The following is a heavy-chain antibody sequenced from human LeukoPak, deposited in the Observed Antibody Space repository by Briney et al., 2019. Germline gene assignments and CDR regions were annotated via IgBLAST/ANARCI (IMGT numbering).Heavy chain of an antibody. Sequence: PGGSLRLSCAASGLTFSTIAFHWVRQAPGKGLEWLALISYDGSNKFYADSVKGRFTISRDNSKNTLYLQMNSLETEDTAVYYCARPLRYSSSWSPGVFFDYWGQGTLVTVSS. CDR2: ISYDGSNK. D-gene: IGHD6-13*01. V-gene: IGHV3-30-3*01. CDR3: ARPLRYSSSWSPGVFFDY. J-gene: IGHJ4*02. CDR1: GLTFSTIA.